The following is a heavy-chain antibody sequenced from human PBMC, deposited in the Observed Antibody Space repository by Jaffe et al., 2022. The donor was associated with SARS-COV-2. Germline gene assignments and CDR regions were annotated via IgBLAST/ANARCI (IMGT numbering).Heavy chain of an antibody. CDR3: AKDAIISGNLGSYYFDY. Sequence: EVQLLESGGGLVQPGRSLRLSCAASGFTFSNYAMSWVRQAPGKGLEWVSSLGGSGGSAYYADSMKGRFTTSRDNSKNTLYLQMNNVRADDTAVYYCAKDAIISGNLGSYYFDYWGQGTLVTVSS. V-gene: IGHV3-23*01. CDR2: LGGSGGSA. J-gene: IGHJ4*02. D-gene: IGHD1-26*01. CDR1: GFTFSNYA.